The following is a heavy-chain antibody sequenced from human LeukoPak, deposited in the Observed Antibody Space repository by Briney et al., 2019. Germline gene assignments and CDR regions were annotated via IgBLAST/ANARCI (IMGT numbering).Heavy chain of an antibody. CDR3: TGNYYGSGSYAGFDY. D-gene: IGHD3-10*01. CDR1: GFTFSSYA. V-gene: IGHV3-73*01. Sequence: GGSLRLSCAASGFTFSSYAMHWVRQASGKGLEWVGRIRSTANGYATAYAASVKGRFTISRDDSKNTAYLQMDSLKTEDTAVYYCTGNYYGSGSYAGFDYWGQGTLVTVSS. CDR2: IRSTANGYAT. J-gene: IGHJ4*02.